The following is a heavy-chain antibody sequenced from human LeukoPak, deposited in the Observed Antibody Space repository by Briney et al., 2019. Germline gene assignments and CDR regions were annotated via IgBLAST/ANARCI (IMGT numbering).Heavy chain of an antibody. CDR1: GFTVSSNY. V-gene: IGHV3-53*01. J-gene: IGHJ4*02. Sequence: GGSLRLSCAASGFTVSSNYMSWVRQAPGKGLEWVSVIYSGGSTYYADSVKGRFTISRDNSKNTLYLQMNSLRAEDTAVYYCARDRGSTSPDYFDYWGQGTLVTVSS. CDR2: IYSGGST. CDR3: ARDRGSTSPDYFDY. D-gene: IGHD2-2*01.